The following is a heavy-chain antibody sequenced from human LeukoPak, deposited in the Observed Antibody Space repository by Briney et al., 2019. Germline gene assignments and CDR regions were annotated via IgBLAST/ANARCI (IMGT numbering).Heavy chain of an antibody. V-gene: IGHV3-21*01. D-gene: IGHD4-17*01. Sequence: KPGGSLRLSCAASGFTFSSYSMNWVRQAPGKGLEWVSSISSSSSYIYYADSVKGRFTISRDNAKNSLYLQMNSLRAEDTAVYYCARVDDYGDREGAFDIWGQGTTVTVSS. J-gene: IGHJ3*02. CDR2: ISSSSSYI. CDR1: GFTFSSYS. CDR3: ARVDDYGDREGAFDI.